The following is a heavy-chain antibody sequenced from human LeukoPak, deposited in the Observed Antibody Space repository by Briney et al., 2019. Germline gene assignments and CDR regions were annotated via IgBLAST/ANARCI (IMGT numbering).Heavy chain of an antibody. V-gene: IGHV4-34*01. D-gene: IGHD2-15*01. CDR1: GGSFSGYY. Sequence: SETLSLTCAVYGGSFSGYYWSWIRQPPGKGLEWIGEINHSGSTNYNPSLKSRVTISVDTSKNQFSLKLSSVTAADTAVYYCASSRRGTVDYWGQGTLVTVSS. CDR2: INHSGST. CDR3: ASSRRGTVDY. J-gene: IGHJ4*02.